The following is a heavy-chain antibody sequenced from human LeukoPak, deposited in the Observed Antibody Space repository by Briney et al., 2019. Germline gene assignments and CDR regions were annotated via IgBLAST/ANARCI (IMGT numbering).Heavy chain of an antibody. CDR1: GLTFSDHY. CDR3: ARFYWAFDY. J-gene: IGHJ4*02. V-gene: IGHV3-72*01. Sequence: GGSLRLSCAASGLTFSDHYMDWVRQAPGKGLEWVGRTRNKANSYTTEYAASVKGRFTISRDDSKNSLYLQMNSLKTDDTAVYYCARFYWAFDYWGQGTLVTVSS. CDR2: TRNKANSYTT. D-gene: IGHD2-8*02.